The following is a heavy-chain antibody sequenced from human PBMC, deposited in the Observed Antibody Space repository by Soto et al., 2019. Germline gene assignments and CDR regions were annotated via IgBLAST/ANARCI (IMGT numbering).Heavy chain of an antibody. CDR2: LSDSGGST. V-gene: IGHV3-23*01. CDR1: GFTFSSHA. D-gene: IGHD6-13*01. J-gene: IGHJ4*02. CDR3: AKVSSSWYAGFFDL. Sequence: GGSLRLSCTASGFTFSSHAMTWVRQAPGKGLEWVSGLSDSGGSTYYADSVKGRFTISRDNSMNTLYLQMNTLRAEDTAVYYCAKVSSSWYAGFFDLWGQGILVTVSS.